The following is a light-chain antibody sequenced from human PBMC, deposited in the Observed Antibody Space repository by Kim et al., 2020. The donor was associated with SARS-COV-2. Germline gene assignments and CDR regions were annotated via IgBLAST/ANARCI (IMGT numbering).Light chain of an antibody. V-gene: IGKV4-1*01. CDR1: TSVLNKSNNKNY. CDR2: WAS. CDR3: QQYYSTPYT. Sequence: ATINHKFSTSVLNKSNNKNYLAWYQQKPGQPPKLLIYWASTRESGVPDRFSGSGSGTDFTLTISSLQAEDVAVYYCQQYYSTPYTFGQGTKLEI. J-gene: IGKJ2*01.